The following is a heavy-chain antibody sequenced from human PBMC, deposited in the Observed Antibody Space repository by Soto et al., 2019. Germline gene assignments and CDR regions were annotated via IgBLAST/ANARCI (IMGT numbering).Heavy chain of an antibody. CDR2: IYHSGRT. J-gene: IGHJ6*02. Sequence: SETLSLTCAVSGGSISSGGYSWSWIRQPPGKGLEWIGYIYHSGRTYYNPSLKSRVTISVDRSKNQFSLTVSSVTAADTAVYYCARAPDVWGQGTTVTVSS. CDR1: GGSISSGGYS. CDR3: ARAPDV. V-gene: IGHV4-30-2*01.